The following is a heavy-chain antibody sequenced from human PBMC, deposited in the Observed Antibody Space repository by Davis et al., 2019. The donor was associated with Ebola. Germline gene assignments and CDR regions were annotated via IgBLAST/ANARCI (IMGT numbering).Heavy chain of an antibody. V-gene: IGHV3-74*01. CDR1: GFTSSSYW. CDR2: IKSDGSST. Sequence: HTGGSLRLSCVASGFTSSSYWMHWVRQAPGKGLVWVSLIKSDGSSTRYADSVKGRFTISRDNAKNSLYLQMNSLRAEDTAVYYCARDLGNYGMDVWGQGTTVTVSS. CDR3: ARDLGNYGMDV. D-gene: IGHD7-27*01. J-gene: IGHJ6*02.